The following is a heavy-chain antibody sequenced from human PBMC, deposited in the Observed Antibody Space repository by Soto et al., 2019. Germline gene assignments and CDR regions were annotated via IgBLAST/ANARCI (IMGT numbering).Heavy chain of an antibody. Sequence: GSLRLSCEASGFAFSSSEINWVRQVPGKGLEWIAYIHTRGQSIYYADAVRNQFDIDRANAKNSVYLLIDSLIVDDTAIYYCTSDLGLWWLPSCGQGALITLSS. V-gene: IGHV3-48*03. CDR1: GFAFSSSE. CDR3: TSDLGLWWLPS. CDR2: IHTRGQSI. D-gene: IGHD2-8*02. J-gene: IGHJ5*02.